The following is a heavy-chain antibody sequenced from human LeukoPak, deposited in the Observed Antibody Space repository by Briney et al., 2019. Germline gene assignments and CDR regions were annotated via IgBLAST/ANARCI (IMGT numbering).Heavy chain of an antibody. CDR1: GLTFDDYY. Sequence: GGSLRLSCVASGLTFDDYYMGWVRQAPGAGLEWVSGINKNGDSAYYADSVKGRFTISRDNSKNTLFLQINSLRAEDTAIYYCAKDIHNWGSDYWGQGTLVTVSS. CDR2: INKNGDSA. V-gene: IGHV3-23*01. D-gene: IGHD3-16*01. J-gene: IGHJ4*02. CDR3: AKDIHNWGSDY.